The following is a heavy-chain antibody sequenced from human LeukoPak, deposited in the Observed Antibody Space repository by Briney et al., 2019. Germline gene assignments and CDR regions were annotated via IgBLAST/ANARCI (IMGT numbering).Heavy chain of an antibody. J-gene: IGHJ4*02. D-gene: IGHD3-9*01. CDR1: GYRFTSYW. V-gene: IGHV5-51*01. CDR2: IYPSDSDA. CDR3: ARRNYDTVTGYYNDYFDY. Sequence: HGESLKISCKASGYRFTSYWIGWVRQMPGKGPEWVGIIYPSDSDARYSPSFQGQVTISADKSINTAYLQWSSLKASDTAMYYCARRNYDTVTGYYNDYFDYWGQGTLVTVSS.